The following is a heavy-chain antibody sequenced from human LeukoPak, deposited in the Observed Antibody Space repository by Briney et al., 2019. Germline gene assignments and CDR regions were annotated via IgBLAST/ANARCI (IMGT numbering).Heavy chain of an antibody. J-gene: IGHJ6*02. CDR1: GFTFSDYY. CDR2: ISSSGSTI. Sequence: GGSLRLSCAASGFTFSDYYMSWIRQAPGKGLEWISYISSSGSTIYYADSVKGRFTISRDNAKNSLYLQMNSLRAEDTAVYYCAREVVVVPAAMNYYYYYGMDVWGQGTTVTVSS. V-gene: IGHV3-11*01. D-gene: IGHD2-2*01. CDR3: AREVVVVPAAMNYYYYYGMDV.